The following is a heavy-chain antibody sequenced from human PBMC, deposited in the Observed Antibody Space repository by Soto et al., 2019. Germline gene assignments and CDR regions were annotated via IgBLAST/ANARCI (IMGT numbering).Heavy chain of an antibody. CDR2: ISPGSRYP. J-gene: IGHJ5*02. CDR1: GLTFGDSY. D-gene: IGHD2-15*01. Sequence: GGSLRLSCAGSGLTFGDSYMSWIRQAPGKGLEWLSYISPGSRYPAYADSVKGRFTISRDNAKRSLYLQMMSLTAEDTAIYYCVRGGGGGLFDPWGQGTMVTVSS. CDR3: VRGGGGGLFDP. V-gene: IGHV3-11*06.